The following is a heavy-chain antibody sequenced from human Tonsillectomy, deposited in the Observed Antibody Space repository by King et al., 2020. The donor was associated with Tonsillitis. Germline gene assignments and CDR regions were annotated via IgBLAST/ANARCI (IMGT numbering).Heavy chain of an antibody. V-gene: IGHV3-23*04. CDR2: ISGSGRSA. CDR3: AKDAVPGWWSDYYGMDV. Sequence: VQLVESGGGLVQPGGSLRLSCAASGFTFSSYAMSWVRQAPGKGLEWVSAISGSGRSAYYADSVKGRFTISRDNSKNTLYLQMNSLRAEDTAVYYCAKDAVPGWWSDYYGMDVWGQGTTVTVSS. CDR1: GFTFSSYA. D-gene: IGHD2-15*01. J-gene: IGHJ6*02.